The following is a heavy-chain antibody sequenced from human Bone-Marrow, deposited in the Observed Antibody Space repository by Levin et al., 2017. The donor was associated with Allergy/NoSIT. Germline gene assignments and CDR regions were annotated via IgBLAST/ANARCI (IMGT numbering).Heavy chain of an antibody. CDR3: AKGGVAAPPFY. CDR2: VSGSGDQT. CDR1: KFIFKNYA. V-gene: IGHV3-23*01. D-gene: IGHD3-10*01. Sequence: PGGSLRLSCAASKFIFKNYAMAWLRQAPGQGPEWVSAVSGSGDQTYHADSVRGRFTISRDNSKDTLFLQMNNLRAEDTAVYFCAKGGVAAPPFYWGQGTLVTVSS. J-gene: IGHJ4*02.